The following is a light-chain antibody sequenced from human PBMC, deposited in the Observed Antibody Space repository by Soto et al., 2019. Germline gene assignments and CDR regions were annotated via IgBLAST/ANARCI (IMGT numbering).Light chain of an antibody. CDR2: AAS. J-gene: IGKJ2*01. CDR3: QQYINWPPTFT. Sequence: EIVMTQSPATLSVSPGETVTLSCRASQSVSSNLAWYQQKPGQAPRLLIYAASTRATGIPARFSGSGSGTEFTLAISSLQSEDFATYYCQQYINWPPTFTFGQGTKLEIK. V-gene: IGKV3-15*01. CDR1: QSVSSN.